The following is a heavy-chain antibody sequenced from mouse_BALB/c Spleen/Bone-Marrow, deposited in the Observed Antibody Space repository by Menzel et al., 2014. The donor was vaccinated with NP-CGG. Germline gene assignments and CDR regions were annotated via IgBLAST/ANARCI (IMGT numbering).Heavy chain of an antibody. V-gene: IGHV5-6-3*01. CDR2: INSNGGST. CDR3: ARPYRYYFDY. J-gene: IGHJ2*01. D-gene: IGHD2-14*01. Sequence: DVMLVESGGGLVQPGGSLKLSCAASGFTFSSYGVSWVRQTPDKRLELVATINSNGGSTYYPDSVKGRFTISRDNAKNTLYLQMSSLKSEDTAMYYCARPYRYYFDYWGQGTTLTVSS. CDR1: GFTFSSYG.